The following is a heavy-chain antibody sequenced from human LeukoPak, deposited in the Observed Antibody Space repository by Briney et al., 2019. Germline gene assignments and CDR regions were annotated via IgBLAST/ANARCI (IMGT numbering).Heavy chain of an antibody. CDR1: GFTFSSSA. CDR3: ATGRSCTTCYLPDY. V-gene: IGHV3-21*01. CDR2: INQGASHI. Sequence: RGSLRLSCAASGFTFSSSAMNWVRQAPGKGLEWVSSINQGASHIYYADSVRGRFTISRDNAKNSLYLQVNSMKAEDTAVYHCATGRSCTTCYLPDYWGQGTLVTVSS. J-gene: IGHJ4*02. D-gene: IGHD2-2*01.